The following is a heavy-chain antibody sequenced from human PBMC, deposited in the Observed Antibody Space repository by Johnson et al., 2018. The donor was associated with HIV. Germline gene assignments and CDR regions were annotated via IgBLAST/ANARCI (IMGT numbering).Heavy chain of an antibody. CDR3: AKLFGLDRNHDAVDI. CDR2: IRYDGSNI. J-gene: IGHJ3*02. CDR1: GFTFSSYG. V-gene: IGHV3-30*02. D-gene: IGHD3-16*01. Sequence: QVQLVESGGGLVQPGGSLRLSCAASGFTFSSYGMHWVRQAPGKGLEWVAYIRYDGSNIYYADSVKGRFTISRDNSKNTMYLQMNSLRAEDTAVYYCAKLFGLDRNHDAVDIWGQGTMVTVSS.